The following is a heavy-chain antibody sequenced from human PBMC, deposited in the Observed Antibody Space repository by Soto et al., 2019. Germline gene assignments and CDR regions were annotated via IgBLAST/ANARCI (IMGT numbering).Heavy chain of an antibody. Sequence: LRLSCAASGFTFSSYAMHWVRQAPGKGLEYVSGISSSGGSTYYANSVKGRFTISRDNSRNTLYLQMISLRAGDTAVYYCARGDRSYCGADCYSDHWGQGTLVTVS. J-gene: IGHJ5*02. CDR1: GFTFSSYA. D-gene: IGHD2-21*02. CDR2: ISSSGGST. V-gene: IGHV3-64*01. CDR3: ARGDRSYCGADCYSDH.